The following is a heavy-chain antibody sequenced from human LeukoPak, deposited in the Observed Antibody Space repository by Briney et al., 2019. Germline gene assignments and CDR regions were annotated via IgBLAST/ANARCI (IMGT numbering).Heavy chain of an antibody. CDR2: ISSSSSYI. CDR3: ARDQRYCSSTSCHHFDY. D-gene: IGHD2-2*01. J-gene: IGHJ4*02. Sequence: GGSLGLSCAASGFTFSSYSMNWVRQAPGKGLEWVSSISSSSSYIYYADSVKGRFTISRDNAKNSLYLQMNSLRAEDTAVYYCARDQRYCSSTSCHHFDYWGQGTLVTVSS. V-gene: IGHV3-21*01. CDR1: GFTFSSYS.